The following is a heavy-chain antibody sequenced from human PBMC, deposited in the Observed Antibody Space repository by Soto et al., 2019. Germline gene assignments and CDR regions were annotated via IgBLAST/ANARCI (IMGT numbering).Heavy chain of an antibody. J-gene: IGHJ6*04. CDR1: GGSISSGGYF. CDR2: SFHSGST. CDR3: ARGDAGSYGMDV. Sequence: SETLSLTCAVSGGSISSGGYFWSWVRQPPGKDLEWIGYSFHSGSTSYNPPLKSRVIISVDRSKNQFSLKLSSVTTADTAVYYCARGDAGSYGMDVWGEGTTVTVTS. V-gene: IGHV4-30-2*01.